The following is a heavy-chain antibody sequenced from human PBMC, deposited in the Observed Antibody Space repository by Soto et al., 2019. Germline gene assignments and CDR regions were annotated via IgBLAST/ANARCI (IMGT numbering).Heavy chain of an antibody. CDR1: VFTFGDYA. Sequence: GSLLLSCTASVFTFGDYALSWVRQAPGKGLDWVGFIRRNAYGGTTDYAASVKGRFTISRDDSKSIAYLQMNSLRTEDTALYYCTRESSLDFDFWGQGTMVTVSS. V-gene: IGHV3-49*04. CDR3: TRESSLDFDF. CDR2: IRRNAYGGTT. J-gene: IGHJ4*02. D-gene: IGHD3-16*01.